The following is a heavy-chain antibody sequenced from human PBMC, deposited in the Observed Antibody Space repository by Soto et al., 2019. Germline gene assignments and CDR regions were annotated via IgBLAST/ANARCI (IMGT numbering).Heavy chain of an antibody. J-gene: IGHJ6*02. Sequence: ASVKVSCKASGYTFTSYGISWVRQAPGQGLEWMGWISAYNGNTNYAQKLQGRVTMTTDTSTSTAYMELRSLRSDDTSVYYCARDVSSSWLPRYYGMDVWGQGTTVTVSS. CDR2: ISAYNGNT. CDR1: GYTFTSYG. V-gene: IGHV1-18*01. CDR3: ARDVSSSWLPRYYGMDV. D-gene: IGHD6-13*01.